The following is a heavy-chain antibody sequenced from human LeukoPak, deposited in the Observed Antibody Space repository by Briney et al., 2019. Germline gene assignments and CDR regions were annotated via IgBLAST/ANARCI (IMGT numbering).Heavy chain of an antibody. CDR1: GYTFTGYY. CDR3: ARERGYSSPSLFDY. CDR2: INPNSGGT. Sequence: ASVKVSCKASGYTFTGYYMHWVRQAPGQGLEWMGWINPNSGGTNYAQKFQGRVTMTRDTSISTAYMELSRLRSDDTAVYYCARERGYSSPSLFDYWGQGTLVTVSS. V-gene: IGHV1-2*02. J-gene: IGHJ4*02. D-gene: IGHD6-6*01.